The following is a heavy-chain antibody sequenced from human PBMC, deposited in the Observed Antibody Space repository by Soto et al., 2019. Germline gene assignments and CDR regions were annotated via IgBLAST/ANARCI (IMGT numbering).Heavy chain of an antibody. CDR3: ARAVVHGSGSYYWFDP. V-gene: IGHV1-69*06. D-gene: IGHD3-10*01. CDR1: GGTFSSYA. J-gene: IGHJ5*02. Sequence: GASVKVSCKASGGTFSSYAISWVRQAPGQGLEWMGGIIPIFGTANYAQKFQGRVTITADKSTSTAYMELSSLRSEDTAVYYCARAVVHGSGSYYWFDPWGQGTLVTVSS. CDR2: IIPIFGTA.